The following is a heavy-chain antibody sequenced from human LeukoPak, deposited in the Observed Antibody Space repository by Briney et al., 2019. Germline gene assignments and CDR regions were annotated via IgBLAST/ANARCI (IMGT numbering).Heavy chain of an antibody. CDR1: GYTFTSYG. Sequence: ASVKVSCKASGYTFTSYGISWVRQAPGQGLEWMGWISAYNGNTNYAQKLQGRVTMTTDTSTSTAYMELRSLRSDDTAVYYCARDPYDFWSGYLNWFDSWGQGTLVTVSS. CDR2: ISAYNGNT. CDR3: ARDPYDFWSGYLNWFDS. D-gene: IGHD3-3*01. V-gene: IGHV1-18*01. J-gene: IGHJ5*01.